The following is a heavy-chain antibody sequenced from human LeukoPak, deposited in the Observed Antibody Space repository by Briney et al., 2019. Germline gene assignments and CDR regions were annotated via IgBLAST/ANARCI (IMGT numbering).Heavy chain of an antibody. V-gene: IGHV1-24*01. Sequence: ASVKVSCKVSGYTLTGLSMHWVRQAPGKGLEWMGGFDPEDGETIYAQKFQGRVTMTEDTSTDTAYMELSSLRSEDTAVYYCARGPSYVVTFGGVINWFDPWGQGTLVTVSS. D-gene: IGHD3-16*01. CDR3: ARGPSYVVTFGGVINWFDP. CDR1: GYTLTGLS. J-gene: IGHJ5*02. CDR2: FDPEDGET.